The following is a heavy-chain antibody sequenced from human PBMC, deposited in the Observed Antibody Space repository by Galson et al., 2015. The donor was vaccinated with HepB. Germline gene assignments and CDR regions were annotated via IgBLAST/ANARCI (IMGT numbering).Heavy chain of an antibody. CDR3: ARVGSGYGISLVRVYYFDY. CDR1: GYTFTSYG. Sequence: SVKVSCKASGYTFTSYGISWVRQAPGQGLEWMGIINPSGGSTSYAQKFQGRVTMTRDTSTSTVYMELSSLRSEDTAVYYCARVGSGYGISLVRVYYFDYWGQGTLVTVSS. CDR2: INPSGGST. D-gene: IGHD5-12*01. V-gene: IGHV1-46*01. J-gene: IGHJ4*02.